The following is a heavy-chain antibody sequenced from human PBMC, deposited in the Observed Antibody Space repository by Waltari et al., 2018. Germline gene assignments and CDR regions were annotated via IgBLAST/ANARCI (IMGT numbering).Heavy chain of an antibody. V-gene: IGHV4-39*01. CDR1: GDSVSNRDYY. J-gene: IGHJ6*03. CDR2: VYRRGST. D-gene: IGHD2-21*01. CDR3: TRCIASSWYFSFMEA. Sequence: QLLLQESGPGLVKPSETLSLTCSVPGDSVSNRDYYWGWIRQAPGKRLEYIGNVYRRGSTYPTPSPESRVTISLDTSKNQFSLRLSSVTAADTAVYYCTRCIASSWYFSFMEAWGKGTMVTVSS.